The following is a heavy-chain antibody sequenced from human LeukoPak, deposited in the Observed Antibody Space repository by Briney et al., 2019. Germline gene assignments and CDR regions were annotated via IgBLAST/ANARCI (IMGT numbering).Heavy chain of an antibody. CDR3: ASGVMRNSYGHRDY. Sequence: SETLSLTCAVSGGSISSSNWWSWVRQPPGKGLEWIGEVYHSGSTNYNPSLKSRVTISVDASKNQFSLKLSSVTAADTAVYYCASGVMRNSYGHRDYWGQGTLVTVSS. CDR1: GGSISSSNW. CDR2: VYHSGST. V-gene: IGHV4-4*02. D-gene: IGHD5-18*01. J-gene: IGHJ4*02.